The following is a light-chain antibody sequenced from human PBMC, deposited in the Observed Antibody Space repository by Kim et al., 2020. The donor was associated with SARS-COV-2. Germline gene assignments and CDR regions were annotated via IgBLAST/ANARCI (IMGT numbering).Light chain of an antibody. J-gene: IGKJ4*01. Sequence: EIVLTQSPATLSLSPGERATLSCSASQSVSSYLAWYQQKPGQAPRLLIYDASNRATGIPARFSGSGSGTDFTLTISSLEPEDFAVYYCQQRSNWPLTFGGGTKLEI. CDR1: QSVSSY. CDR2: DAS. CDR3: QQRSNWPLT. V-gene: IGKV3-11*01.